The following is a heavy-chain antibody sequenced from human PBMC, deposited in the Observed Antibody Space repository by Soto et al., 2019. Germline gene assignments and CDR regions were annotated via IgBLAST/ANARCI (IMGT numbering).Heavy chain of an antibody. D-gene: IGHD6-6*01. CDR2: ISGSGGST. V-gene: IGHV3-23*01. J-gene: IGHJ5*02. CDR1: GFTFSSYA. CDR3: AKAPSRYSSSPFKGRNNWFDP. Sequence: GGSLRLSCAASGFTFSSYAMSWVRQAPGKGLEWVSAISGSGGSTYYADSVKGRFTISRDNSKNTLYLQMNSLRAEDTAVYYCAKAPSRYSSSPFKGRNNWFDPWGQGTLVTVSS.